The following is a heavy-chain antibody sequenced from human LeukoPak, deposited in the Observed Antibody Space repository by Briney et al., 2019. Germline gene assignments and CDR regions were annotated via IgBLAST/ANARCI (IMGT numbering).Heavy chain of an antibody. Sequence: GGSLRLSCAASGFTFSSYWMHWVRQAPGKGLVWVSRIKSDGSSTRYADSVKGRFTISRDNSKNTLYLQMNSLRAEDTAVYYCAKSPTAAGYYFDYWGQGTLVTVSS. J-gene: IGHJ4*02. CDR2: IKSDGSST. CDR1: GFTFSSYW. CDR3: AKSPTAAGYYFDY. D-gene: IGHD6-13*01. V-gene: IGHV3-74*01.